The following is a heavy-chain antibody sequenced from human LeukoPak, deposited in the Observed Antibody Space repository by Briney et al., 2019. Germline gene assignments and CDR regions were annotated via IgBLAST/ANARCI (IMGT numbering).Heavy chain of an antibody. D-gene: IGHD3-22*01. CDR3: ARVVSYYDGSGYYYGFDY. Sequence: ASVKVSCKTSGYTFTGYYMHWVRQAPGQGLEWMGWINPNSGGTNYEQKFQGRVTMTTDMSISTAYMELSRLRSDDTAVYYCARVVSYYDGSGYYYGFDYWGQGTLVTVSS. V-gene: IGHV1-2*02. CDR1: GYTFTGYY. CDR2: INPNSGGT. J-gene: IGHJ4*02.